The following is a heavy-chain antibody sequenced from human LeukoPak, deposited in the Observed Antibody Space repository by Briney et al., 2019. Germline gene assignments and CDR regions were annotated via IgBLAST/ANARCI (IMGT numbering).Heavy chain of an antibody. Sequence: SETLSLTCTVSGGSISSYYWSWIRQPPGKGLEWIGYIYYSGSTNYNPSLKSRVTISVDTSKNQFSLKLSSVTAADTAVYYCARHHGRSYPADYWGQGTLVTVSS. CDR3: ARHHGRSYPADY. CDR2: IYYSGST. V-gene: IGHV4-59*08. D-gene: IGHD3-16*02. CDR1: GGSISSYY. J-gene: IGHJ4*02.